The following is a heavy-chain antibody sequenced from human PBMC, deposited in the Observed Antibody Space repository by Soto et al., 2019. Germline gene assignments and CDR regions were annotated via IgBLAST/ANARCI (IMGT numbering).Heavy chain of an antibody. CDR2: INHSGST. D-gene: IGHD2-2*03. Sequence: QVQLQQWGAGLLKPSETLSLTCAVYGGSFSGYYWSWIRQPPGKGLEWIGEINHSGSTNYNPSLKSRVTISVDTPKNQFSLKLSSVTAADTAVYYCARIGYCSSTSCPTYYYYMDVWGKGTTVTVSS. J-gene: IGHJ6*03. CDR3: ARIGYCSSTSCPTYYYYMDV. V-gene: IGHV4-34*01. CDR1: GGSFSGYY.